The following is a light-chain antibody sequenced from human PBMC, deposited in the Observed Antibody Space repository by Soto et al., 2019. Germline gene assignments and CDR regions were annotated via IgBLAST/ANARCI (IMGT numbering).Light chain of an antibody. CDR1: NIDVDPYKY. V-gene: IGLV2-14*01. CDR3: RKYTGKTYV. CDR2: EVS. J-gene: IGLJ1*01. Sequence: QSVLAQPASVTGTPGQSITISCTTSNIDVDPYKYISWYRQHPGEAPKIIIYEVSNRPSGISNRFSGSKSGNTASLTISGLQTEDEAEYFCRKYTGKTYVFGSGKKGTV.